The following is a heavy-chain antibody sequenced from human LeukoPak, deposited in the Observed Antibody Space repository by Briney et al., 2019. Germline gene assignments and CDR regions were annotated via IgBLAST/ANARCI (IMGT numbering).Heavy chain of an antibody. CDR1: GYTFTAYY. CDR3: ARALVDFARTTVYSFDY. Sequence: ASVKVSCKASGYTFTAYYLYWVRQAPGQGPEWMGWINPNSGVTNYAQNFQGRVTVTRDTSISTAYMELSSLRSDDTAVYYCARALVDFARTTVYSFDYWGQGTLVTVSS. J-gene: IGHJ4*02. D-gene: IGHD1-7*01. CDR2: INPNSGVT. V-gene: IGHV1-2*02.